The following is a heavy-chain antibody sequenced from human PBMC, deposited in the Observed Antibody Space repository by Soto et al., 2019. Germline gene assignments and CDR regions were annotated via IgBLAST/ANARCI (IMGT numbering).Heavy chain of an antibody. J-gene: IGHJ3*02. CDR1: GYTFTSYG. CDR2: VSAYNGNT. D-gene: IGHD3-22*01. Sequence: ASVKVSCKASGYTFTSYGISWVRQAPGQGLEWMGWVSAYNGNTNYAQKLQGRVTMTTDTSTSTAYMELRSLRSDDTALYYCAKFSYDSRGPLAFDIWGQGTMVTVSS. CDR3: AKFSYDSRGPLAFDI. V-gene: IGHV1-18*01.